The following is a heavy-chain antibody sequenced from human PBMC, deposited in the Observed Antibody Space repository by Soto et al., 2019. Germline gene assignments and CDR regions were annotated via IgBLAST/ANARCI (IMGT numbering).Heavy chain of an antibody. CDR3: ARDFIVGAPDYFDY. D-gene: IGHD1-26*01. CDR2: ISYDGRVK. Sequence: QVQLVESGGGVVQPGRSLSLSCAASGFTFSDYPMHWFRQAPGKGLEWVAVISYDGRVKYYVDSVKGRFTISRDDSKTTLYLQMNSLSSDDTAVYYCARDFIVGAPDYFDYWGQGTLVTVSS. J-gene: IGHJ4*02. CDR1: GFTFSDYP. V-gene: IGHV3-30*04.